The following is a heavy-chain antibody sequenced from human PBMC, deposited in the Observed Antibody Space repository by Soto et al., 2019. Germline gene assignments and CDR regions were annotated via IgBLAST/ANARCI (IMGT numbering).Heavy chain of an antibody. CDR1: GFTFSSYG. Sequence: LRLSCAASGFTFSSYGMHWVRQAPGKGLEWVAVIWYDGSNKYYADSVKGRFTISRDNSKNTLYLQMNSLRAEDTAVYYCARDNPRQFNAFDIWGQGTMVTVS. J-gene: IGHJ3*02. CDR2: IWYDGSNK. CDR3: ARDNPRQFNAFDI. V-gene: IGHV3-33*01. D-gene: IGHD4-4*01.